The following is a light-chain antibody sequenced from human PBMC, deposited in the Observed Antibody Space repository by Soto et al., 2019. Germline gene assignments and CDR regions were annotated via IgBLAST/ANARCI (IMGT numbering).Light chain of an antibody. J-gene: IGLJ3*02. CDR1: SSNIGAGFD. V-gene: IGLV1-40*01. Sequence: QSVLTQPPSVSGAPGQRLTISCAGTSSNIGAGFDVHWYQQLPGTAPKLLIYANDDRPSGVPDRFSGSTSGTSASLAITGLQAEDAADYYCASWDVSLTAWVFGGGTKLTVL. CDR2: AND. CDR3: ASWDVSLTAWV.